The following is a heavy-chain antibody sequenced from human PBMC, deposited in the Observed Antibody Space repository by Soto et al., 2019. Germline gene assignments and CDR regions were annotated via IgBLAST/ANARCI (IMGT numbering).Heavy chain of an antibody. Sequence: PGGSLRLSCVASGFTFRSCAMGWVRQAPGKGLEWVSDIIDSGSIGYADSVKGRFTISRDNAKNSLYLQMNSLRAEDTALYYCAKSMGGTANGMDVWGQGTTVTVSS. CDR2: IIDSGSI. CDR3: AKSMGGTANGMDV. J-gene: IGHJ6*02. V-gene: IGHV3-9*01. CDR1: GFTFRSCA. D-gene: IGHD2-15*01.